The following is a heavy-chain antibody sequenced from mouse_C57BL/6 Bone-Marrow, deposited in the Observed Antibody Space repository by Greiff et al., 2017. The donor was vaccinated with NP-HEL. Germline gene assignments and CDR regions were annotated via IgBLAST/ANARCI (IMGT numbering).Heavy chain of an antibody. J-gene: IGHJ3*01. D-gene: IGHD2-3*01. CDR3: ARHVGYYTWFAY. CDR2: ISSGGGYP. Sequence: EVMLVESGGDLVKPGGSQKLSCAASGFTFSSYGMSWVRQTPDKRLEWVATISSGGGYPYYPDSVKGRFTISRDNAKNTLYLQMSSLKSEDTAMYYCARHVGYYTWFAYWGQGTLVTVSA. CDR1: GFTFSSYG. V-gene: IGHV5-6*01.